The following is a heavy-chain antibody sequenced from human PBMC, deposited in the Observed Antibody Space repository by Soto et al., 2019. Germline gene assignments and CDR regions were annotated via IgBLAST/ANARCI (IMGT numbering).Heavy chain of an antibody. D-gene: IGHD3-10*01. CDR1: GFTFSTYT. CDR3: AREKAESYSLDY. V-gene: IGHV3-30*04. Sequence: SLRLSCAASGFTFSTYTMHWVRQAPGKGLEWVAVMSYDGRNIYHADSVKGRFTISRDNSKNTLYLQMSSLRTEVTAVYYCAREKAESYSLDYWGQGALVTVSS. CDR2: MSYDGRNI. J-gene: IGHJ4*02.